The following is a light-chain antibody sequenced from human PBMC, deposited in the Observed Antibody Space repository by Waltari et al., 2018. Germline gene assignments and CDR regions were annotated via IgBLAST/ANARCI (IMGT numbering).Light chain of an antibody. CDR3: GAWDDSLNGYV. CDR2: GDD. V-gene: IGLV1-44*01. J-gene: IGLJ1*01. Sequence: QSVLTQPPSASGTPGQRVTISCSGSSSNIGSKTVRWYHQLPGTAPKLRIYGDDQGASGVPVRFSASKSGTAAPLSSSNLQSEDEADYYCGAWDDSLNGYVFGSGTKVNVL. CDR1: SSNIGSKT.